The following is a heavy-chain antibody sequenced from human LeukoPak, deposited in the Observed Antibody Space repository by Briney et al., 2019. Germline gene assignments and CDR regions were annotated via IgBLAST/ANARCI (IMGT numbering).Heavy chain of an antibody. CDR3: ASSTYYDFWSGPARAPFDY. D-gene: IGHD3-3*01. J-gene: IGHJ4*02. CDR2: IYHSGST. CDR1: GGSISSSNW. Sequence: SETLSLTCAVSGGSISSSNWWSWVRQPPGQGLAWIGEIYHSGSTNYNPSLKSRVTISVDKSKNQFSLKLSSVTAADTAVYYCASSTYYDFWSGPARAPFDYWGQGTLVTVSS. V-gene: IGHV4-4*02.